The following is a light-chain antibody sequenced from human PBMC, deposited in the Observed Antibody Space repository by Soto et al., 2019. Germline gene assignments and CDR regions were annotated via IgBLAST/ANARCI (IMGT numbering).Light chain of an antibody. Sequence: DIQMTQSPSSLSASLGNSVTIXXRASQTISANLTWYRQKPGQAPTLXIYDASTMQSGVPARFSGIGAGTEFALTITSLQPDDSATYYCQQSNTSVYSFGQGTKVDIK. J-gene: IGKJ2*01. CDR2: DAS. CDR1: QTISAN. CDR3: QQSNTSVYS. V-gene: IGKV1-39*01.